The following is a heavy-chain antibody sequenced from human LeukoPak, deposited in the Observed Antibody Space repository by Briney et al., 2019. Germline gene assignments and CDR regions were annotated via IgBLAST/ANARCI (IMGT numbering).Heavy chain of an antibody. CDR1: GFTFSSSG. CDR3: AKAICSSTSCYGDY. D-gene: IGHD2-2*01. CDR2: ISSSSSTI. J-gene: IGHJ4*02. V-gene: IGHV3-48*04. Sequence: PGGSLRLSCAASGFTFSSSGMNWVRQAPGKGLEWVSYISSSSSTIYYADSVKGRFTISRDNAKNSLYLQMNCLRAEDTALYYCAKAICSSTSCYGDYWGQGTLVTVSS.